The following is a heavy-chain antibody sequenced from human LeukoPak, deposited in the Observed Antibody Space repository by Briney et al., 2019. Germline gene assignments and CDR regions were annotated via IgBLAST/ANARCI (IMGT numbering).Heavy chain of an antibody. CDR2: ISSSSSYI. J-gene: IGHJ4*02. CDR3: AREEYSYGRGVDY. Sequence: GGSLRLSCAASGFAFSSYSMNWVCQAPGKGLEWVSSISSSSSYIYYADSVKGRFTISRDNAKNSLYLQMNSLRAEDTAVYYCAREEYSYGRGVDYWGQGTLVTVSS. D-gene: IGHD5-18*01. V-gene: IGHV3-21*01. CDR1: GFAFSSYS.